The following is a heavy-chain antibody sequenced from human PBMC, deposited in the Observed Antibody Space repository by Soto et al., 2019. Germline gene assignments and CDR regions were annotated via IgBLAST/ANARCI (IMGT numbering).Heavy chain of an antibody. Sequence: EVQLLESGGGLVQPGGSLRLSCAASGFTFSSYAMSWVRQAPGKGRGLVSAISGSGVSTYYADSVKGRFTISRDNSKNTLYLQMNSLRSEDTAVYYCAKEPHYSSSCSEFDYWGQGTLVTVSS. CDR3: AKEPHYSSSCSEFDY. J-gene: IGHJ4*02. D-gene: IGHD6-13*01. V-gene: IGHV3-23*01. CDR1: GFTFSSYA. CDR2: ISGSGVST.